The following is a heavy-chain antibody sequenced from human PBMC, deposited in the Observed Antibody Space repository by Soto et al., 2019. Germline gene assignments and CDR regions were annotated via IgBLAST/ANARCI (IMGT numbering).Heavy chain of an antibody. CDR2: ISGRGGST. J-gene: IGHJ4*02. V-gene: IGHV3-23*01. CDR1: AFTFSSYA. D-gene: IGHD1-26*01. CDR3: AKVQACRYSPGAYFGY. Sequence: GGTLRLSCAASAFTFSSYAMSWVRPATGKGLEWVSAISGRGGSTDSVDSVKGRFTISRDNSKSTLLLQMNSRSAEDTAVHYCAKVQACRYSPGAYFGYWGQGTLVTVSS.